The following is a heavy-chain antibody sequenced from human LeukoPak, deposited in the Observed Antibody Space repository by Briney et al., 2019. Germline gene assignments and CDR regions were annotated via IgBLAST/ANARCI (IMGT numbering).Heavy chain of an antibody. V-gene: IGHV1-69*04. CDR1: EGTFSSYA. CDR3: ARAAQGYGSGSYLPGY. Sequence: ASVKVSCKASEGTFSSYAISWVRQAPGQGLEWMGRIIPILGIANYAQKFQGRVTITADKSTSTAYMELSSLRSEDTAVYYCARAAQGYGSGSYLPGYWGQGTLVTVSS. J-gene: IGHJ4*02. D-gene: IGHD3-10*01. CDR2: IIPILGIA.